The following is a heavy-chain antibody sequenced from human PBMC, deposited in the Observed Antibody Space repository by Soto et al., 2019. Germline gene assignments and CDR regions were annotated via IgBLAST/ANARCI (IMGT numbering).Heavy chain of an antibody. V-gene: IGHV4-30-2*01. CDR3: ARDTGYSSGWGFDY. CDR2: IYHSGST. Sequence: PSETLSLTCAVSGGSISSGGYSWSWIRQPPGKGLEWIGYIYHSGSTYYNPSLKSRVTISVDRSKNQFSLKLSSVTAADTAVYYCARDTGYSSGWGFDYWGQGTLVTVSS. CDR1: GGSISSGGYS. J-gene: IGHJ4*02. D-gene: IGHD6-19*01.